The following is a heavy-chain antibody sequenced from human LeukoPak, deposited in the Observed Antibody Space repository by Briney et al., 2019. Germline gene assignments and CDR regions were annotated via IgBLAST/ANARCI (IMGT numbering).Heavy chain of an antibody. V-gene: IGHV4-59*01. CDR3: ASSRGTPYYYYYGMDV. CDR2: IYYSGST. Sequence: SETLSLTCTVSGGSISSYYWSWIRQPPGKGLEWIGYIYYSGSTNYNPSLKSRVTISVDTSKNQFSLKLSSVTAADTAVYYCASSRGTPYYYYYGMDVWGKGTTVTVSS. CDR1: GGSISSYY. D-gene: IGHD1-7*01. J-gene: IGHJ6*04.